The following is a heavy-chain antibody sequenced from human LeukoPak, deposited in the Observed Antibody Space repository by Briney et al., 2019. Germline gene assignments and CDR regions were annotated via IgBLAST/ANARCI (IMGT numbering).Heavy chain of an antibody. V-gene: IGHV3-64*01. D-gene: IGHD3-3*01. CDR1: GFTFSSYA. CDR2: ISSNGGST. CDR3: ARESDPYDFWSGYAV. Sequence: GGSLRLSCAASGFTFSSYAMHWVRQAPGKGLEYVSAISSNGGSTYYANSVKGRFTISRDNTKNTLYLQMGSLRAEDMAVYYCARESDPYDFWSGYAVWGKGTTVTVSS. J-gene: IGHJ6*04.